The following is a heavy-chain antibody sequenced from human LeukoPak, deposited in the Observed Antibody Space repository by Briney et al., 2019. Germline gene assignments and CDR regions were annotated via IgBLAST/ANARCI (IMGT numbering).Heavy chain of an antibody. D-gene: IGHD3-10*02. Sequence: PGRSLRLSCAASAFTFSTYTMTWVRQAPGQGLEWVSSIGSSSHYIYYADSVKGRFTISRDNAKNSLFLQMDSLRAEDTAVYFCARCSGAPSSPDYWGQGTLVTVSS. V-gene: IGHV3-21*06. J-gene: IGHJ4*02. CDR1: AFTFSTYT. CDR2: IGSSSHYI. CDR3: ARCSGAPSSPDY.